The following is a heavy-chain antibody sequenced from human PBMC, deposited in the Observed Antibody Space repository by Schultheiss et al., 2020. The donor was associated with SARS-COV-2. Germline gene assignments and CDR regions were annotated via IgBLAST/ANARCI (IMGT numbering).Heavy chain of an antibody. CDR1: GGSISSYY. Sequence: SETLSLTCTVSGGSISSYYWSWIRQPPGKGLEWTGYIYYSGSTNYNPSLKSRVTISVDTSKNQFSLKLSSVTAADTAVYYCARAPGITGTTNENYYYGMDVWGQGTTVTVSS. CDR2: IYYSGST. D-gene: IGHD1-7*01. V-gene: IGHV4-59*01. CDR3: ARAPGITGTTNENYYYGMDV. J-gene: IGHJ6*02.